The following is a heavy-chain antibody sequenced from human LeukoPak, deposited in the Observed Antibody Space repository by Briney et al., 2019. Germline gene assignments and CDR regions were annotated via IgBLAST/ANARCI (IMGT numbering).Heavy chain of an antibody. J-gene: IGHJ4*02. D-gene: IGHD2-21*02. CDR3: AADWSLSGDCYSCLGY. V-gene: IGHV1-58*01. CDR2: IVVGSGNT. Sequence: ASVNVSCKASGFTFTSSAVQWVRQARGQRLEWIGWIVVGSGNTNYAQKFQERVTITRDMSTSTAYMELSSLRSEDTAVYYCAADWSLSGDCYSCLGYWGQGTLVTVSS. CDR1: GFTFTSSA.